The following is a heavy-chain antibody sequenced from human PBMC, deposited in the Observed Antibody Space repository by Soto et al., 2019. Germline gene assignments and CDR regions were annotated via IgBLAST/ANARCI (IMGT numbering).Heavy chain of an antibody. CDR1: GGSFSGYY. CDR2: INHSGST. J-gene: IGHJ5*02. D-gene: IGHD3-3*01. V-gene: IGHV4-34*01. CDR3: ARGQGITIFGVLGKMVLRFDP. Sequence: SETLSLTCAVYGGSFSGYYWSWIRQPPGKGLEWIGEINHSGSTNYNPSLKSRVTISVDTSKNQFSLKLSSVTAADTAVYYCARGQGITIFGVLGKMVLRFDPWGQGTLVTVSS.